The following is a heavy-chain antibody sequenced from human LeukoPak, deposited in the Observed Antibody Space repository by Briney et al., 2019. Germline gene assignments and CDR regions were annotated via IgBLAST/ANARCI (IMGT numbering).Heavy chain of an antibody. CDR3: VRRDTGWNYFDY. J-gene: IGHJ4*02. D-gene: IGHD6-19*01. CDR1: GGSINSHY. Sequence: PSETLSLTCAVSGGSINSHYWGWIRQPPGKGLQWIGDIYYTGKKNYNPSLKSRVTISLGTSKDHLSLNLTSVLAADTAIYYCVRRDTGWNYFDYWGQGILVTVSS. V-gene: IGHV4-59*08. CDR2: IYYTGKK.